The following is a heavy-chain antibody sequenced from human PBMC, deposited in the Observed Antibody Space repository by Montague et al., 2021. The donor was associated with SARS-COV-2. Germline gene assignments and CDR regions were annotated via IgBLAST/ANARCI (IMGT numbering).Heavy chain of an antibody. Sequence: TLSLTCSVSGGSISSGSYYWSWIRQPAGKGLEWIGRIYISGSTNYNPSLKSRVTMSVDTSKKQFSLRLNSVTAADTAVYYCARGGGYRYGALDYWGQGTLVTVSS. CDR1: GGSISSGSYY. D-gene: IGHD5-18*01. J-gene: IGHJ4*02. CDR3: ARGGGYRYGALDY. V-gene: IGHV4-61*02. CDR2: IYISGST.